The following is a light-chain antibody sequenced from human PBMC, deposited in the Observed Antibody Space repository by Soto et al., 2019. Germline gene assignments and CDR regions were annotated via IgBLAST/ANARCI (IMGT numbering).Light chain of an antibody. Sequence: AIQMTQSPSSLSASVGDRVTITCRASQGIRNDLDWYQQKPGKAPKPLIYAASSLQSGVPSRFSGSGSGTDFTLTISSLQPEDFATYYCLQDYNYPRTFGQGTKVEIK. J-gene: IGKJ1*01. V-gene: IGKV1-6*01. CDR3: LQDYNYPRT. CDR1: QGIRND. CDR2: AAS.